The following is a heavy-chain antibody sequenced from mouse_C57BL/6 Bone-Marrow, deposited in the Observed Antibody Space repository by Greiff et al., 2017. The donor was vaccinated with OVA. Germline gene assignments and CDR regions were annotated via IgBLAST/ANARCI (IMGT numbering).Heavy chain of an antibody. CDR3: AKNYYGSSYCAMDY. Sequence: VQLVESGPGLVQPSQSLSITCTVSGFSLTSYGVHWVRQPPGKGLEWLGVIWSGGSTDYNAAFISRLSISKDNSKSQVFFKMNSLQADDTAIYYCAKNYYGSSYCAMDYWGQGTSFTVSS. CDR1: GFSLTSYG. V-gene: IGHV2-4*01. CDR2: IWSGGST. D-gene: IGHD1-1*01. J-gene: IGHJ4*01.